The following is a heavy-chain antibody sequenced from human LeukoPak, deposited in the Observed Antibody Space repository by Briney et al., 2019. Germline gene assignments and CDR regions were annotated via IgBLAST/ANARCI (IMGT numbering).Heavy chain of an antibody. CDR1: GCTFSSYA. V-gene: IGHV3-23*01. J-gene: IGHJ4*02. Sequence: RGSLRLSCAASGCTFSSYAMSWVRQAPGKGLEWVSAISGSGGSTYYADSVKGRFTISRDNSKNTLYLQMNSLRAEDTAVYYCAKDLGDGVGYDYWGQGTLVTVSS. CDR2: ISGSGGST. D-gene: IGHD5-24*01. CDR3: AKDLGDGVGYDY.